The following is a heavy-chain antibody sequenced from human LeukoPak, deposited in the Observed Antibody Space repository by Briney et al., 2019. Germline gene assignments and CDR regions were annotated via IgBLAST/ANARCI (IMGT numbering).Heavy chain of an antibody. CDR2: INHSGST. CDR3: ASGKGVVVVAATREVGGQFDY. J-gene: IGHJ4*02. D-gene: IGHD2-15*01. CDR1: GFTFSSYA. Sequence: GSLRLSCAASGFTFSSYAMSWVRQAPGKGLEWIGEINHSGSTNYNPSLKSRVTISVDTSKNQFSLKLSSVTAADTAVYYCASGKGVVVVAATREVGGQFDYWGQGTLVTVSS. V-gene: IGHV4-34*01.